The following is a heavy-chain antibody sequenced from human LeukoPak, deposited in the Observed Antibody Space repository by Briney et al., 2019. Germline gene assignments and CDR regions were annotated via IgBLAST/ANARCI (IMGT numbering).Heavy chain of an antibody. CDR3: ARDTDHSGNPALGP. D-gene: IGHD4-23*01. Sequence: PGGSLRLSCAASGFTFSDYYMSWIRQAPGKGLEWVSYISSSGSTIYYADSVKGRFTISRDNAKNSLYLQMNSLRAEDTAVYYCARDTDHSGNPALGPWGQGTLVTVSS. J-gene: IGHJ5*02. V-gene: IGHV3-11*01. CDR2: ISSSGSTI. CDR1: GFTFSDYY.